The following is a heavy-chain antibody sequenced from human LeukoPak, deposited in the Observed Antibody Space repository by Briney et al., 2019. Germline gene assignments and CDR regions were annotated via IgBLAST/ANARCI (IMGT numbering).Heavy chain of an antibody. Sequence: SQTLSLTCTVSGVSISSGDYYWSWIRQPPGKGLEWIGEINHSGSTNYNPALKSRVTISVDTSKNQFFLKLSSVTAADTAVYYCARGPYFDWLLRFDYWGQGTLVTVSS. V-gene: IGHV4-30-4*01. J-gene: IGHJ4*02. CDR2: INHSGST. D-gene: IGHD3-9*01. CDR1: GVSISSGDYY. CDR3: ARGPYFDWLLRFDY.